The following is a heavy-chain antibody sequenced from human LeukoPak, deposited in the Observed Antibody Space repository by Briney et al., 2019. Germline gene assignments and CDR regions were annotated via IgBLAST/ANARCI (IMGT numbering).Heavy chain of an antibody. CDR3: TIGAGWLIDY. CDR1: DDSISDYY. D-gene: IGHD3-16*01. Sequence: WETLSLTCTVSDDSISDYYRGWIRQPPGKGLEWIGYFYNSGRSTYNPSLKSRVTISADTSKNHFSLKLNSVTTADTAVYYCTIGAGWLIDYWGQGILVTVSS. V-gene: IGHV4-59*01. J-gene: IGHJ4*02. CDR2: FYNSGRS.